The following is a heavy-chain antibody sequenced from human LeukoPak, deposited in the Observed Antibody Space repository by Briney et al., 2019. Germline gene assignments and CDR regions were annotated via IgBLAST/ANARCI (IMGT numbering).Heavy chain of an antibody. J-gene: IGHJ4*02. CDR3: AKDMEYAYYFHY. D-gene: IGHD3-3*01. Sequence: ETLSLTCTVSGGSISSSSYYWGWNRQPPGKGLEWVSAISIGGDYTQYADSVKGRFTISRDNSQNTLYLQMNSLTAEDTAVYYCAKDMEYAYYFHYWGQGTLVTVSS. CDR1: GGSISSSSYY. CDR2: ISIGGDYT. V-gene: IGHV3-23*01.